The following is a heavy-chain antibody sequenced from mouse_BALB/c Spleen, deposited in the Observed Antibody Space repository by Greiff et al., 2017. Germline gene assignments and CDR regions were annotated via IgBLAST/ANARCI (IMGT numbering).Heavy chain of an antibody. Sequence: VQLQQSGAELVRPGSSVKISCKASGYAFSSYWMNWVKQRPGQGLEWIGQIYPGDGDTNYNGKFKGKATLTADKSSSTAYMELSSLTSEDSAVYYCARVRDGYAFAYWGQGTLVTVSA. CDR2: IYPGDGDT. D-gene: IGHD2-2*01. CDR3: ARVRDGYAFAY. CDR1: GYAFSSYW. J-gene: IGHJ3*01. V-gene: IGHV1-80*01.